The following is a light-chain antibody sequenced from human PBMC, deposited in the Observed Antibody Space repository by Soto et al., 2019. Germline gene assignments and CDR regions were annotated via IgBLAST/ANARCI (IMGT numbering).Light chain of an antibody. CDR3: CAYTNRATLV. J-gene: IGLJ3*02. CDR1: SSDVGSYDL. Sequence: QSALTQPASVSGSPGQSITISCIGTSSDVGSYDLVSWYQQYPGKAPKLMIYEGSKRPSGVSYRFSGSKSGNTASLTIFGLQAEDEADYYCCAYTNRATLVFGGGTEVTVL. CDR2: EGS. V-gene: IGLV2-23*01.